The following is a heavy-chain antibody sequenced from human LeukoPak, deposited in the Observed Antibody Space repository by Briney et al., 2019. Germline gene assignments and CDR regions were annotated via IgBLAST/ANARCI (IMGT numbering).Heavy chain of an antibody. CDR3: AKDLFGTMVRGVHV. D-gene: IGHD3-10*01. CDR2: IRYDGSNK. CDR1: GFTFSSYG. J-gene: IGHJ4*02. Sequence: PGGSLRLSCAASGFTFSSYGIHWVRQAPGKGLEWVAFIRYDGSNKYYADSVKGRFSISRDNSKDTLYLQMNSLRAEDTAVYYCAKDLFGTMVRGVHVWGQGTLVTVSS. V-gene: IGHV3-30*02.